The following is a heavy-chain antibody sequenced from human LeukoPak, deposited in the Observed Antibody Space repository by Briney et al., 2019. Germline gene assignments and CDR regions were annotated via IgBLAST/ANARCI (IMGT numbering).Heavy chain of an antibody. D-gene: IGHD3-3*01. CDR2: IYYSGST. V-gene: IGHV4-59*11. CDR3: ARGTNYDFWSGYCLDY. Sequence: SETLSLTCTVSGGSISSHYWSWIRQPPGKGLEWIGYIYYSGSTNYNPSLKSRVTISVDTSKNQFSLKLSSVTAADTAVYYCARGTNYDFWSGYCLDYWGQGTLVTVSS. J-gene: IGHJ4*02. CDR1: GGSISSHY.